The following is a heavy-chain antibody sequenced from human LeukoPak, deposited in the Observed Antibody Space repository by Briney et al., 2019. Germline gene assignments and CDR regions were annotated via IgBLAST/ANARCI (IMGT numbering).Heavy chain of an antibody. CDR2: INPNNGGT. V-gene: IGHV1-2*02. CDR3: ARSPSGQLDY. CDR1: GYTFTSYY. D-gene: IGHD1-1*01. Sequence: ASVKVSCKTSGYTFTSYYIHWVRQAPGPGLECMGWINPNNGGTTYAQNFQGRVSMTRDTSISTAYMELSGLRSGDTAVYYCARSPSGQLDYWGRGTLVTVSS. J-gene: IGHJ4*02.